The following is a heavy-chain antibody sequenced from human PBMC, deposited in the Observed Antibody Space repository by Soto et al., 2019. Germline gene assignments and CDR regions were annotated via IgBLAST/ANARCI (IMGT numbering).Heavy chain of an antibody. J-gene: IGHJ4*02. V-gene: IGHV3-21*06. CDR2: ISSTTNYI. Sequence: SGGSLRLSCAASGFTFTRYSMNWVRQAPGKGLEWVSSISSTTNYIYYGDSMKGRFTISRDNAKNSLYLEMNSLSAEDTAVYYCARESEDLTSNFDYWGQGTLVTVSS. CDR1: GFTFTRYS. CDR3: ARESEDLTSNFDY.